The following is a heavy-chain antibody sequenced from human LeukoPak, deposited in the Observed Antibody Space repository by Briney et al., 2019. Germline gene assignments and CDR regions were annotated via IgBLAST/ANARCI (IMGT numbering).Heavy chain of an antibody. Sequence: GGSLRLSCAASGFTFSSYEMNWVRQAPGKGLEWVSYISSSGSTIYYADSVKGRFTIPRDNAKNSLYLQMNSLRAEDTAVYYCARAFGPGYFDYWGQGTLVTVSS. J-gene: IGHJ4*02. D-gene: IGHD3-10*01. CDR1: GFTFSSYE. V-gene: IGHV3-48*03. CDR2: ISSSGSTI. CDR3: ARAFGPGYFDY.